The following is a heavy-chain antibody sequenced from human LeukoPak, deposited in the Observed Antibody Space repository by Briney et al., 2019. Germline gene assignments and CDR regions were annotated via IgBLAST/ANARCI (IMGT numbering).Heavy chain of an antibody. CDR2: ISGSGGST. Sequence: GGSLRRSCAASVFTFSSYSMSWVRQAPGKGREWVSAISGSGGSTYYADSVKGRFTISRDNSKNTLYLQMNSLRAEDTAVYYCVGCGYSVPNWFDPWGQGTLVTVSS. D-gene: IGHD3-22*01. CDR1: VFTFSSYS. CDR3: VGCGYSVPNWFDP. V-gene: IGHV3-23*01. J-gene: IGHJ5*02.